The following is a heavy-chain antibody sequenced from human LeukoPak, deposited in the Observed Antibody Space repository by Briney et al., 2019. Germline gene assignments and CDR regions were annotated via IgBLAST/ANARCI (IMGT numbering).Heavy chain of an antibody. CDR1: VFTQSRCG. D-gene: IGHD5-24*01. J-gene: IGHJ4*02. CDR3: SKGLAMASALDY. V-gene: IGHV3-30*02. CDR2: IRYDGSNK. Sequence: GGSLRLSCAAPVFTQSRCGTHWVRQAPGKGLEWVAFIRYDGSNKYYADSVKGRFTISRDNSKNTLYLQMNSLRAEDTAVYYCSKGLAMASALDYWGQGTLVTVSS.